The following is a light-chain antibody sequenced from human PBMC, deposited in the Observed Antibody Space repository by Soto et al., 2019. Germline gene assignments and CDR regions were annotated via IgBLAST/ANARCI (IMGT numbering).Light chain of an antibody. CDR2: SAS. J-gene: IGKJ1*01. CDR3: QKYNSAPWT. V-gene: IGKV1-27*01. Sequence: DIQMTQSPSSLSASVGDRVTITCRASQDIRNYLAWYQHQPGKQPKLLIYSASTLQSGVPSRFSGSGSGTDFNLTITSLQPEDVATYYCQKYNSAPWTFGQGTKVEVK. CDR1: QDIRNY.